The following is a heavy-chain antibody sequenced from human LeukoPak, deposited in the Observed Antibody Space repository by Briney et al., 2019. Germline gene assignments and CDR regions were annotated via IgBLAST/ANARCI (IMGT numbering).Heavy chain of an antibody. Sequence: APVKVSCKASGYTFTSYGISWVRQAPGQGLEWMGWISAYNGNTNYAQKLQGRVNMTTDTSTSTAYMELRSLRSDDTAVYYCARDLSRITGTNWFDPWGQGTLVTVSS. CDR3: ARDLSRITGTNWFDP. CDR1: GYTFTSYG. D-gene: IGHD1-20*01. J-gene: IGHJ5*02. CDR2: ISAYNGNT. V-gene: IGHV1-18*01.